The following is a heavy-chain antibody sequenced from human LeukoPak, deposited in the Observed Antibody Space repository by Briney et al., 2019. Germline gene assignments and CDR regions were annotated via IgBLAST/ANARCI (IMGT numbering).Heavy chain of an antibody. J-gene: IGHJ6*03. CDR2: ISYSGSST. V-gene: IGHV3-23*01. D-gene: IGHD2-2*01. CDR3: AKGKRCSSTSCYHGYYYYYMDV. CDR1: DFTFSTYG. Sequence: GGSLRLSCAASDFTFSTYGMSWVRQAPGKGLEWVSGISYSGSSTYYADSVKGRFTISRDNSKNTVYLQMNSLRAEDTAVYYCAKGKRCSSTSCYHGYYYYYMDVWGKGTTVTVSS.